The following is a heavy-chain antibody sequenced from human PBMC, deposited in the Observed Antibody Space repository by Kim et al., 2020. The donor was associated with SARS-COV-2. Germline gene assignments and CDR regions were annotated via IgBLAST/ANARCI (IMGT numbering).Heavy chain of an antibody. D-gene: IGHD6-13*01. V-gene: IGHV1-46*01. Sequence: AQKFQGRVTMNRDTSTSTVYMELSSLRSEDTAVYYCAREGYSSSWYLIDFWGQGTLVTVSS. J-gene: IGHJ4*02. CDR3: AREGYSSSWYLIDF.